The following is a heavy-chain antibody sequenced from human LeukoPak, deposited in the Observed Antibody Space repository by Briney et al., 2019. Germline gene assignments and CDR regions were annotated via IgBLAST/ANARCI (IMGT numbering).Heavy chain of an antibody. Sequence: GGSLRLSCAASGLTFSSYGMHWVRQAPGKGLEWVSAITGSGGSTYYADSVKGRFTISRDNSKNTLYLQMNSLRAEDTAVYYCAKRIASSGSHYVYDYWGQGTLVTVSS. CDR2: ITGSGGST. CDR1: GLTFSSYG. V-gene: IGHV3-23*01. CDR3: AKRIASSGSHYVYDY. J-gene: IGHJ4*02. D-gene: IGHD3-10*01.